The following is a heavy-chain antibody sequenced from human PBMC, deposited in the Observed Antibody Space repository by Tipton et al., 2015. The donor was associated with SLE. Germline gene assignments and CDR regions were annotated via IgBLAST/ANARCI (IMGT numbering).Heavy chain of an antibody. J-gene: IGHJ6*02. CDR1: GYTFTSYD. V-gene: IGHV1-8*01. CDR3: AMGVVVAATRPMDV. Sequence: VQSGPEVKKPGASVKVSCKASGYTFTSYDINWVRQATGQGLEWMGWMNPNSGNTGYAQKFQGRVTMTRNTSISTAYMELSSLRSEDTAVYYCAMGVVVAATRPMDVWGQGTTVTVSS. CDR2: MNPNSGNT. D-gene: IGHD2-15*01.